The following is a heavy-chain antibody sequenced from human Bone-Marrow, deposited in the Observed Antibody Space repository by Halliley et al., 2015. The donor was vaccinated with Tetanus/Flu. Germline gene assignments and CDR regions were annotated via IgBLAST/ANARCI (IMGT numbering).Heavy chain of an antibody. CDR2: INLNKGNT. CDR3: ARDWTYVWFDP. J-gene: IGHJ5*02. D-gene: IGHD1-7*01. V-gene: IGHV1-18*01. Sequence: LGWKGWINLNKGNTNYAQKLRGRVTLSTDASTTTVYMELRSLRSDDTAVYYCARDWTYVWFDPWGQGTLVTVSS.